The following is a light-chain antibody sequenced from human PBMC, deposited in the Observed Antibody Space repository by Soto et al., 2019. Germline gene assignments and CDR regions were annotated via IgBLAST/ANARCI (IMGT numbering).Light chain of an antibody. V-gene: IGKV1-39*01. Sequence: DLQVTQSPSSLSASVGDRVTITCRAGQSIRSYLNWYQQKPGKAPKLLIYAASSLQGGVPSRFSGSASGTDFTLTISSLQPEDFATYYCQQSFSTPYSFGQGTKLEIK. J-gene: IGKJ2*03. CDR1: QSIRSY. CDR2: AAS. CDR3: QQSFSTPYS.